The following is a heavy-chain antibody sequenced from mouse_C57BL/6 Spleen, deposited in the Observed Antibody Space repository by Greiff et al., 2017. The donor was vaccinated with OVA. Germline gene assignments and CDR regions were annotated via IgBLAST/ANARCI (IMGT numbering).Heavy chain of an antibody. V-gene: IGHV2-9-1*01. D-gene: IGHD1-1*01. CDR3: ARNDYGSSTGYFDV. J-gene: IGHJ1*03. CDR2: IWTGGGT. CDR1: GFSLTSYA. Sequence: VQLQQSGPGLVAPSQSLSITCTVSGFSLTSYAISWVRQPPGKGLEWLGVIWTGGGTNYNSALKSRLSISKDNSKSQVFLKMNSLQTDDTARYYCARNDYGSSTGYFDVWGTGTTVTVSS.